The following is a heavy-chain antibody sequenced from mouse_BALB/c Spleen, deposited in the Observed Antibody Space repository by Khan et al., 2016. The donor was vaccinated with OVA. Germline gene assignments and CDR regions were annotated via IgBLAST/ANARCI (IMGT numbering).Heavy chain of an antibody. CDR1: GYTFTSYT. J-gene: IGHJ3*01. D-gene: IGHD2-5*01. Sequence: VQLQQSGAELARPGASVKMSCKASGYTFTSYTIHWIKKRPGQGLEWIGYINPSNDYTNYNQKFKDKATLTTDKSSTTAYLRLSSLTSDDSAVYTWVRGGAYHRNRGWFAYWGQGTLVTVSA. CDR3: VRGGAYHRNRGWFAY. V-gene: IGHV1-4*01. CDR2: INPSNDYT.